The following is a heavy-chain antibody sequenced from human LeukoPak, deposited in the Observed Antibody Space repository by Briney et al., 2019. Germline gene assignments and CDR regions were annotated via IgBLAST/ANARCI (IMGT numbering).Heavy chain of an antibody. D-gene: IGHD2-2*01. Sequence: SETLSLTCAVYGGSFSGYYWSWVRQPPGKGLEWVGEINHSGSTNYNPSLKSRVTISVDTSKNHFSLKLSSVTAADTAVYYCARGETVNCSSTSCPGWFDPWGQGTLVTVSS. CDR1: GGSFSGYY. CDR2: INHSGST. V-gene: IGHV4-34*01. J-gene: IGHJ5*02. CDR3: ARGETVNCSSTSCPGWFDP.